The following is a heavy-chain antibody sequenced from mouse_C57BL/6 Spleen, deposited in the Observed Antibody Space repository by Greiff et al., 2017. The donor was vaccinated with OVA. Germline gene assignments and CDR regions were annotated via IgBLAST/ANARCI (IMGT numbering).Heavy chain of an antibody. V-gene: IGHV5-6*01. D-gene: IGHD1-1*01. CDR1: GFTFSSYG. Sequence: EVQGVESGGDLVKPGGSLKLSCAASGFTFSSYGMSWVRQTPDKRLEWVATISSGGSYTYYPDSVKGRFTISRDNAKNTLYLQMSSLKSEDTAMYYCARIGVTTVVATVYWYFDVWGTGTTVTVSS. CDR2: ISSGGSYT. CDR3: ARIGVTTVVATVYWYFDV. J-gene: IGHJ1*03.